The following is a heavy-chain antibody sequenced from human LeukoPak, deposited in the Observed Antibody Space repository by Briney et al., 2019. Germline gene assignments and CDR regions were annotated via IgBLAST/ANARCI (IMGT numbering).Heavy chain of an antibody. D-gene: IGHD1-26*01. CDR1: GGTFSSYA. CDR2: IIPIVGTA. Sequence: SVKLSCKSSGGTFSSYAISWVRQAPGQGLEWMGGIIPIVGTANYAQKFQGRVTITADKSTSTAYMELSSLRSEDTAVYYCARDAVGATRYYYYYYMDVWGKGTTVTVSS. V-gene: IGHV1-69*06. CDR3: ARDAVGATRYYYYYYMDV. J-gene: IGHJ6*03.